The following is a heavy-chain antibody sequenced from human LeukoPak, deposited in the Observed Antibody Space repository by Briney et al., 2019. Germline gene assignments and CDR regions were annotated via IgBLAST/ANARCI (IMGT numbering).Heavy chain of an antibody. D-gene: IGHD3-22*01. V-gene: IGHV4-31*03. CDR3: ARVRSDYYDRYFDI. CDR1: GGSISSGGYY. J-gene: IGHJ3*02. CDR2: IYYTGST. Sequence: PQTLSLTCTVSGGSISSGGYYWSWIRQHPGKGLEWIGYIYYTGSTYYNPSLKSRFTISVDTSKNQFSLRLSSVTAADTAVYYCARVRSDYYDRYFDIWGQGTMVTVSS.